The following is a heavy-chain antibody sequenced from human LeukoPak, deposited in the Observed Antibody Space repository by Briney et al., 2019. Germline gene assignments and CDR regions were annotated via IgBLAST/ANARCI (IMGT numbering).Heavy chain of an antibody. V-gene: IGHV4-39*07. Sequence: SETLSLTCTVSGGSISSSSYYWGWIRQPPGKGLEWIGSIYYSGNTYYNPSLKSRVTISVDTSKNQFSLKLSSVTAADTAVYYCARAVGYCSGGSCSPRWFDPWGQGTLVTVSS. J-gene: IGHJ5*02. CDR1: GGSISSSSYY. D-gene: IGHD2-15*01. CDR2: IYYSGNT. CDR3: ARAVGYCSGGSCSPRWFDP.